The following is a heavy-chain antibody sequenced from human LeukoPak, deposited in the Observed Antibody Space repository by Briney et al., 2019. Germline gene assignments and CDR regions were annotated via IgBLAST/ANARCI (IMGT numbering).Heavy chain of an antibody. CDR1: GYTFTGYY. D-gene: IGHD6-13*01. Sequence: ASVKVSCKASGYTFTGYYMHWVRQAPGQGLEWMGWINPNSGGTNYAQKFQGRVTMTRDTSISTAYMELSRLRSDDTAVYYCARAGAWVAAAGADFDYWGQGTLVTVSS. V-gene: IGHV1-2*02. J-gene: IGHJ4*02. CDR3: ARAGAWVAAAGADFDY. CDR2: INPNSGGT.